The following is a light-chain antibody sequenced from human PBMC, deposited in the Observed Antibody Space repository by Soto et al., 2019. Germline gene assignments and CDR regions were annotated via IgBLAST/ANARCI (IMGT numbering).Light chain of an antibody. CDR2: EVN. J-gene: IGLJ2*01. CDR3: SSYTTSTSFIL. CDR1: STDVGEYNY. Sequence: QSALTQPPSASGSPGQSVTIPCAGTSTDVGEYNYVSWYQQHPGKVPKLIIFEVNKRPSGVPDRFSGSKSGDTASLTISGLQAEDEAYYYCSSYTTSTSFILFGGGTKVTVL. V-gene: IGLV2-8*01.